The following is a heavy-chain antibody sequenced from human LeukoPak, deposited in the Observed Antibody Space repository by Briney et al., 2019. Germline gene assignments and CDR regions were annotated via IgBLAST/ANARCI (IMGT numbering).Heavy chain of an antibody. Sequence: SETLSLTCAVSGYSISSGYYWSWIRQPPGKGLEWIGYIYYSGSTYYNPSLKSRVTISVDTSKNQFSLKLGSVTAADTAVYYCARGYSYGLYDYWGQGTLVTVSS. CDR3: ARGYSYGLYDY. D-gene: IGHD5-18*01. CDR2: IYYSGST. V-gene: IGHV4-30-4*08. CDR1: GYSISSGYY. J-gene: IGHJ4*02.